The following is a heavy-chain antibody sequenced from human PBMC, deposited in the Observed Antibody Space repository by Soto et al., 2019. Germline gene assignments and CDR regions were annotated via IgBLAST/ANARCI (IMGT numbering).Heavy chain of an antibody. V-gene: IGHV1-8*01. J-gene: IGHJ6*02. D-gene: IGHD7-27*01. CDR2: MNRNSGNT. Sequence: ASVKVSCKASGYTFTSDDINWVRQATGQGLEWMGWMNRNSGNTGYAQKFQGRVTMTWNTSISTAYMELSSRRSEDTAVYYCARERRLGIDGMDVWGQGTTVTVSS. CDR1: GYTFTSDD. CDR3: ARERRLGIDGMDV.